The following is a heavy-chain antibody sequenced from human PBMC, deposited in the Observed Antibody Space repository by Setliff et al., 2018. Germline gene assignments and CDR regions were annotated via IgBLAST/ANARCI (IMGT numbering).Heavy chain of an antibody. V-gene: IGHV4-38-2*01. J-gene: IGHJ5*02. CDR1: GYSISSGYY. CDR2: IYHSGST. CDR3: ARRNGEKLDP. Sequence: PSETLSLTCAVSGYSISSGYYWGWIRQPPGKGPGWIGSIYHSGSTYYHPSLKSRVTISVDTSKNQFSLKLSSVTAADTAVYYCARRNGEKLDPWGQGTLVTVSS.